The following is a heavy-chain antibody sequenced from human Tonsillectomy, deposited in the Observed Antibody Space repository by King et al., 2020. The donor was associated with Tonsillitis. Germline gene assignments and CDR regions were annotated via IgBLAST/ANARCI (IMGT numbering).Heavy chain of an antibody. Sequence: VQLVESGGGLIQPGGSLRLSCAASGFTVSSNYMSWVRQAPGKGLEWVSVIYSAGSTYYADSVKGRFTISRDNSKNTLYLQMNSLRAEDTAVYYCSRSSGIYLTFDDWGQGTLVTVSS. CDR2: IYSAGST. CDR1: GFTVSSNY. D-gene: IGHD3-22*01. CDR3: SRSSGIYLTFDD. J-gene: IGHJ4*02. V-gene: IGHV3-53*01.